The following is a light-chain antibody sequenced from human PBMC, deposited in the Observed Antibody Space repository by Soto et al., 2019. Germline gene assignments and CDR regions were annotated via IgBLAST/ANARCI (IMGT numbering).Light chain of an antibody. Sequence: QSVLTQPPSVSGAPGQRVTISCTGSSSNIEAGYDVHWYQQLPGTAPKLLIYVNNNRPSGVPDRFSGSKSGTSASLAITGLQAEDEADYYCQSYDSNLSVVFGGGTKLTVL. CDR1: SSNIEAGYD. V-gene: IGLV1-40*01. J-gene: IGLJ2*01. CDR2: VNN. CDR3: QSYDSNLSVV.